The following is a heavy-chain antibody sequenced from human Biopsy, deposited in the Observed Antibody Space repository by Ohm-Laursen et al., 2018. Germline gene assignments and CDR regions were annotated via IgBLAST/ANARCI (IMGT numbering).Heavy chain of an antibody. CDR1: GESFNGYY. CDR2: INHSGRT. CDR3: VRGVDYYDPYHYYALDV. D-gene: IGHD3-22*01. J-gene: IGHJ6*02. Sequence: TLSLTCAAYGESFNGYYWSWIRQTPGKGLEWIGEINHSGRTNYNPSLKSRVTISVDTSKNQFSLKVRSVTAADTAVYYRVRGVDYYDPYHYYALDVWGQGTTVTVSS. V-gene: IGHV4-34*01.